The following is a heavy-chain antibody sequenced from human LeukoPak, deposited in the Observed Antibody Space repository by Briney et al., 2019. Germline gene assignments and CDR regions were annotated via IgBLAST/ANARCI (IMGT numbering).Heavy chain of an antibody. Sequence: PGGSLRLSCAASGSTFRSYAMHWVRQAPGKGLEWVGVILYDGSNQYYADSVKGRFTISRDNSKNTLYLQMNSLRPEDTAVYYCAKRPDDYSYGMDVWGQGTTVTVSS. J-gene: IGHJ6*02. CDR1: GSTFRSYA. V-gene: IGHV3-30*04. CDR3: AKRPDDYSYGMDV. CDR2: ILYDGSNQ.